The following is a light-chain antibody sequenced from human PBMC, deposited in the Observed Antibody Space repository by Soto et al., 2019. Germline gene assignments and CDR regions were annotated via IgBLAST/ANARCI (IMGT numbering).Light chain of an antibody. CDR3: CSHAGSFTLV. Sequence: QSVLTQPRSVSGSPGQSVTISCTGTSSDVGGYNYVSWYQKYPGKAPRLMIYDVSKRPSGVPDRFSGSKSGNTASLTISGLQAEDEVDYYCCSHAGSFTLVFGGGTKLTVL. CDR2: DVS. J-gene: IGLJ2*01. CDR1: SSDVGGYNY. V-gene: IGLV2-11*01.